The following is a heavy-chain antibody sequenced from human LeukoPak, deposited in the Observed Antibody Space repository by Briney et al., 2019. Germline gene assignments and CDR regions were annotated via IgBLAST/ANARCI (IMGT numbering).Heavy chain of an antibody. CDR2: MNPNSGNT. CDR3: ARGYYGDYENLGGDYYCYMGV. J-gene: IGHJ6*03. CDR1: GYTFTSYD. V-gene: IGHV1-8*01. Sequence: ASVKVSCKASGYTFTSYDINWVRQATGQGLEWMGWMNPNSGNTGYAQKFQGRVTMTRNTSISTAYMELSSLRSEDTAVYYCARGYYGDYENLGGDYYCYMGVWGKGTTVTVSS. D-gene: IGHD4-17*01.